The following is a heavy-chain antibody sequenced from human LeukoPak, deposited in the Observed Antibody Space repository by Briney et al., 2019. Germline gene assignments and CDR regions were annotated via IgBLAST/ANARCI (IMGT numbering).Heavy chain of an antibody. D-gene: IGHD5-24*01. Sequence: ASVKVSCKTSGGTFSNYALSWVRQAPGQGLEWMGGITPVLDTTRYAEKFQGRVTITADESTSTAYMEVSSLRSEDTALYYCASLEDGYAPRDYWGQGTLVTVSS. CDR1: GGTFSNYA. CDR2: ITPVLDTT. J-gene: IGHJ4*02. CDR3: ASLEDGYAPRDY. V-gene: IGHV1-69*13.